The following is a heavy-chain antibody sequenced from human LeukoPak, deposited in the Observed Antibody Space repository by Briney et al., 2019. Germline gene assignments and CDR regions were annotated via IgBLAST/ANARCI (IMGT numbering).Heavy chain of an antibody. CDR3: AKDIRMDPY. V-gene: IGHV3-23*01. J-gene: IGHJ4*02. Sequence: SGGSLRLSCAASGFTFNSYAMNWVRQAPGKGLEWVSTISGSGGSTYYADSVKGRFTISRDNSKNTLYLEMTGLRAEDTAVYYCAKDIRMDPYWGQGTLVTVSS. CDR1: GFTFNSYA. D-gene: IGHD1-14*01. CDR2: ISGSGGST.